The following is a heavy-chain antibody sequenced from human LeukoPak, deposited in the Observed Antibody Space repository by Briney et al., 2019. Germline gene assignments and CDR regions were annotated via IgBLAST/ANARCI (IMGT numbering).Heavy chain of an antibody. V-gene: IGHV4-39*01. CDR3: VIMAGY. CDR2: LYYSGSS. CDR1: GFSLSTSGVG. J-gene: IGHJ4*02. D-gene: IGHD3-10*01. Sequence: SGPTLVKPTQTLTLTCTFSGFSLSTSGVGVGWIRQPPGKGLEWIGSLYYSGSSYYNPSLKSRVTISADTSKNQFSLKLTSVTAADTAVYYCVIMAGYWGQGTLVTVSS.